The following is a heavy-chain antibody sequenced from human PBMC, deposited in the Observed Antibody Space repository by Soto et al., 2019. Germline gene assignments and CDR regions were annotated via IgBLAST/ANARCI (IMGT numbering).Heavy chain of an antibody. V-gene: IGHV3-30*03. CDR2: ISYDGSNK. CDR3: ATQGITTLDYYYGMDV. CDR1: GFTFSSYG. D-gene: IGHD4-17*01. J-gene: IGHJ6*02. Sequence: QVQLVESGGGVVQPGRSLRLSCAASGFTFSSYGMHWVRQAPGKGLEWVAVISYDGSNKYYADSVKGRFTISRDNSKNTLYLQMTSLRDEDTAVYYCATQGITTLDYYYGMDVWGQGTMVTVSS.